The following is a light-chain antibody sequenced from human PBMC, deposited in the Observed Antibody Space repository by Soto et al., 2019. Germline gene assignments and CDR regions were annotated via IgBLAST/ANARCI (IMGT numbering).Light chain of an antibody. Sequence: DIVMTQSPLSLPVTPGEPASISCRSSQSLLHSNGSNYLVWYLQKPGQSPQLLIYLGSNRASGVPDKFSRGGSGTDFTLKISRVEAEDVGFYYCMQALQTPLTFGGGTKVEIK. CDR1: QSLLHSNGSNY. CDR2: LGS. J-gene: IGKJ4*01. CDR3: MQALQTPLT. V-gene: IGKV2-28*01.